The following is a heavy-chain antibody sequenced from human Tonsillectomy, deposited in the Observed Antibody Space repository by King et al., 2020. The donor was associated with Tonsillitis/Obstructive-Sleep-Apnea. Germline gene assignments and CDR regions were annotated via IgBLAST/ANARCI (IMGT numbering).Heavy chain of an antibody. Sequence: VQLVESGGGLVKPGGSLRLSCAASGFTFSDHYMTWLRLPPGKGLEWLSYISSRNSYTNYADSVKGRFTISRDNAKNSVYLQMNSLRAEDTAVYYCARGSGRSGGFDYWGQGTLVTVSS. CDR1: GFTFSDHY. CDR3: ARGSGRSGGFDY. V-gene: IGHV3-11*05. CDR2: ISSRNSYT. D-gene: IGHD6-25*01. J-gene: IGHJ4*02.